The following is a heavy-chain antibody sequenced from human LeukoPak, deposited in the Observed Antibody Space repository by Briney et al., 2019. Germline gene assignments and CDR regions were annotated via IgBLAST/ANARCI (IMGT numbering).Heavy chain of an antibody. J-gene: IGHJ5*02. CDR2: INHSGST. Sequence: PSETLSLTCAVYGGSFSGYYWSWIRQPPGKGLEWIGEINHSGSTNYNPSLMSRVTISVDTSKNQFSLKLSSVTAADTAVYYCARGKTGTTSNVNWFDPWGQETLVTVSS. CDR3: ARGKTGTTSNVNWFDP. V-gene: IGHV4-34*01. CDR1: GGSFSGYY. D-gene: IGHD1-7*01.